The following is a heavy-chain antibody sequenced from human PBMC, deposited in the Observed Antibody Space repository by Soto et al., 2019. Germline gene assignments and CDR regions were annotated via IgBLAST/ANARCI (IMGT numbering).Heavy chain of an antibody. CDR2: VNPSGGST. J-gene: IGHJ1*01. V-gene: IGHV1-46*01. CDR3: AREDNCSDGICYTEFFQR. Sequence: ASVKVSCKASGYIFTAYSMHWVRQAPGQGLEWMGVVNPSGGSTNYAQKFQGRITMTRDTSTSTVYMDLGSLTSEDTAVYYCAREDNCSDGICYTEFFQRCLHETLVTVSS. CDR1: GYIFTAYS. D-gene: IGHD2-15*01.